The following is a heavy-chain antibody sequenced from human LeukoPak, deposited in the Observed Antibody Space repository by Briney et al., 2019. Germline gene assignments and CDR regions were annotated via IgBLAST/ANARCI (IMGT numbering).Heavy chain of an antibody. CDR1: GGSISSYY. Sequence: SETLSLTCTVSGGSISSYYWSWIRQPPGKGLEWIGYIYYSGSTNYNPSLKSRVTISVDTSKNQFSLKLSSVTAADTAVYYCARHRVLRYFDWPQRRNWYFDLWGRGTLVTVSS. J-gene: IGHJ2*01. CDR3: ARHRVLRYFDWPQRRNWYFDL. CDR2: IYYSGST. V-gene: IGHV4-59*08. D-gene: IGHD3-9*01.